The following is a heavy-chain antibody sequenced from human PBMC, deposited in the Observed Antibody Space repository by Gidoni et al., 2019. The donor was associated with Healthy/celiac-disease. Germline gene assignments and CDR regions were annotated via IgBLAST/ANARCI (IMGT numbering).Heavy chain of an antibody. Sequence: QVQLVQSGAEVKKPGSSVKVSCKASGGTFSSYAISWVRQAPGQGLEWMGGIIPIFGTANYAQKFQGRVTITADESTSTAYMELSSLRSEDTAVYYCARDMAVAGTLTSTWGVRGMDVWGQGTTVTVSS. CDR1: GGTFSSYA. D-gene: IGHD6-19*01. CDR3: ARDMAVAGTLTSTWGVRGMDV. J-gene: IGHJ6*02. CDR2: IIPIFGTA. V-gene: IGHV1-69*01.